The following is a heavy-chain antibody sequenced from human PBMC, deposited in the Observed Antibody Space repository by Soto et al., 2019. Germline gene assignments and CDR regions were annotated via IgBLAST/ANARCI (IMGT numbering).Heavy chain of an antibody. J-gene: IGHJ4*02. CDR3: TTDPITIFGARSLDY. D-gene: IGHD3-3*01. CDR1: GFTFSNAW. CDR2: IKSKTDGGTT. V-gene: IGHV3-15*07. Sequence: GGSLRLSCAASGFTFSNAWMNWVRQAPGKGLEWVGRIKSKTDGGTTDYAAPVKGRFTISRDDSKNTLYLQMNSLKTEDTAVYYCTTDPITIFGARSLDYWGQGTLVTVSS.